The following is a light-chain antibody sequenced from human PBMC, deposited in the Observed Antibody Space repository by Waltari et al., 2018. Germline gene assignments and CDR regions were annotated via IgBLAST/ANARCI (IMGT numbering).Light chain of an antibody. V-gene: IGKV3-15*01. CDR1: QSVSSN. Sequence: EIVMTQSPATLSVSPGERATLSCRASQSVSSNLAWYQQKPGQAPRLLIYVASTRATGIPARFSGIGSGKEFTLTISSLQSEDFAVYYCQQYNNWPGTFGQGTKLEIK. CDR2: VAS. J-gene: IGKJ2*02. CDR3: QQYNNWPGT.